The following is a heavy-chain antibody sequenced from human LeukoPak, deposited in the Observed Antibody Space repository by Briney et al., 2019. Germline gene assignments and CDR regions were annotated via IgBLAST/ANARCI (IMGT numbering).Heavy chain of an antibody. CDR2: IYYSGST. Sequence: SETLSLTCTVSGGSISSYYWSWIRQPPGKGLEWIGYIYYSGSTNYNPSLKSRVTISVDTSKNQFSLKLSSVTAADTAVYYCARERWRTYYYDSSGYYFDYWGQGTLVTVSS. CDR3: ARERWRTYYYDSSGYYFDY. D-gene: IGHD3-22*01. CDR1: GGSISSYY. J-gene: IGHJ4*02. V-gene: IGHV4-59*12.